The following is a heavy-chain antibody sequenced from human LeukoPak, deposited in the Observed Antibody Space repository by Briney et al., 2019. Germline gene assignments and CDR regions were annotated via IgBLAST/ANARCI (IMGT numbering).Heavy chain of an antibody. J-gene: IGHJ4*02. V-gene: IGHV4-4*07. CDR3: ARDGGYSGYDYLAVGYYFDY. CDR1: GGSISSHY. Sequence: SETLSLTCTVSGGSISSHYWSWIRQPAGKGLEWIGRIYTSGSTNYNPSLKSRVTMSVDTSKNQFSLKLSSVTDADTAVYYCARDGGYSGYDYLAVGYYFDYWGQGNLVTVSS. D-gene: IGHD5-12*01. CDR2: IYTSGST.